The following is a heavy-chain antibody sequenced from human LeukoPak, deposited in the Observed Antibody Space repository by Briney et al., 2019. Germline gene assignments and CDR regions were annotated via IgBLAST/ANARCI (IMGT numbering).Heavy chain of an antibody. J-gene: IGHJ4*02. CDR1: GGTFSSYA. CDR3: ARVRCSSTSCYGPRGGLGY. Sequence: SVKVSCKASGGTFSSYAISWVRQAPGQGLEWMGGIIPIFGTANYAQKFQGRVTITTDESTSTAYMELSSLRSEDTAMYYCARVRCSSTSCYGPRGGLGYWGQGTLVTVSS. V-gene: IGHV1-69*05. D-gene: IGHD2-2*01. CDR2: IIPIFGTA.